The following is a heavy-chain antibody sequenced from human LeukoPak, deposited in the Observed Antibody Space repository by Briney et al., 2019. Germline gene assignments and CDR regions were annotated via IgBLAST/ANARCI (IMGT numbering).Heavy chain of an antibody. CDR1: AFTFINYA. CDR2: ISGSGHFT. J-gene: IGHJ4*02. D-gene: IGHD1-1*01. Sequence: GGSLRLSCAASAFTFINYAMSWVRQAPGKGLEWVSGISGSGHFTNYADSVKGRFTVSRDNSENTLFLQMNSLRAEDTAIYYCAKLGTRRELRSYFDYWGQGIPVTISS. V-gene: IGHV3-23*01. CDR3: AKLGTRRELRSYFDY.